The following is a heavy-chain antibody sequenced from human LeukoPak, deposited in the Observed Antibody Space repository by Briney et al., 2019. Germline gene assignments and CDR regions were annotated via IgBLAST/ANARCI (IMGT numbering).Heavy chain of an antibody. Sequence: PLETLSLTCAVYGGSFSGYYWSWVRQPPGKGLEWIGEINHSGSTNYNPSLKSRVTISVDTSKNQFSLKLSSVTAADTAVYYCARASEMATIPFDYWGQGTLVTVSS. J-gene: IGHJ4*02. CDR2: INHSGST. V-gene: IGHV4-34*01. CDR1: GGSFSGYY. CDR3: ARASEMATIPFDY. D-gene: IGHD5-24*01.